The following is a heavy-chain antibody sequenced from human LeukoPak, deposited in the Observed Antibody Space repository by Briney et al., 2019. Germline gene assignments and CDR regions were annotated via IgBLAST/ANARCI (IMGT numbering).Heavy chain of an antibody. J-gene: IGHJ3*02. CDR2: IKQDGSEK. D-gene: IGHD1-26*01. CDR1: GFTFSRHW. Sequence: PGGSLRLSCAASGFTFSRHWMNWVRQAPGKGLEWVANIKQDGSEKHYVDSVKGRFTISRDNAKNALFLQMNSLRAEDTAVYYCARDRAPGSWQGALDIWGQGTMVTVSS. V-gene: IGHV3-7*01. CDR3: ARDRAPGSWQGALDI.